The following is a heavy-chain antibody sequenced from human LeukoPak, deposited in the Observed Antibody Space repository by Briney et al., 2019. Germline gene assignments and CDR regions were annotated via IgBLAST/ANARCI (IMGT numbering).Heavy chain of an antibody. J-gene: IGHJ4*02. D-gene: IGHD3-10*01. V-gene: IGHV4-59*01. CDR2: IYYSGST. CDR1: GGSISSYY. CDR3: ARESDTYYYGSGSFRLDY. Sequence: SETLSLTCAVSGGSISSYYWNWIRQPPGKGLEWIGYIYYSGSTNYNPSLKSRVTISVDTSKNQFSLKLSSVTAADTAVYYCARESDTYYYGSGSFRLDYWGQGTLVTVSS.